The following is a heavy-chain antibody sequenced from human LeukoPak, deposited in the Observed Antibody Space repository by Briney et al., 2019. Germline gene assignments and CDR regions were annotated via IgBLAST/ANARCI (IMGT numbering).Heavy chain of an antibody. CDR3: ARDSWELRGP. J-gene: IGHJ4*02. D-gene: IGHD1-26*01. CDR1: GFTFSNYW. V-gene: IGHV3-7*01. CDR2: IKQDGSEK. Sequence: GGSLRLSCAASGFTFSNYWMSWVRQAPGKGLEWVANIKQDGSEKYYVDSVKGRFTISRDNAKNSLYLQMNSLRAEDTAVYYCARDSWELRGPWGQGTLVAVSS.